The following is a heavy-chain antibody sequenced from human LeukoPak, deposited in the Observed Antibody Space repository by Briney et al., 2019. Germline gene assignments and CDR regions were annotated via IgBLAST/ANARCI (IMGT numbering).Heavy chain of an antibody. CDR2: ISSSGSTI. CDR1: GFTFSSYE. J-gene: IGHJ4*02. Sequence: PGGSLRLSCAASGFTFSSYEMNWVRQAPGKGLEWVSYISSSGSTIYYADSVKGRFTISRDSAKNSLYLQMNSLRAEDTAVYYCASLYDSSGYYSDYWGQGTLVTVSS. V-gene: IGHV3-48*03. CDR3: ASLYDSSGYYSDY. D-gene: IGHD3-22*01.